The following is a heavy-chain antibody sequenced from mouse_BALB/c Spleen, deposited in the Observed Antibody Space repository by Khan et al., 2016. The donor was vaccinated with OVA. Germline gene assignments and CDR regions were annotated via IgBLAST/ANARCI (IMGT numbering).Heavy chain of an antibody. CDR3: ARGSSRAMDY. CDR1: GYTFTNYG. CDR2: IYTYTGEP. J-gene: IGHJ4*01. D-gene: IGHD1-1*01. V-gene: IGHV9-3-1*01. Sequence: QVQLKQSGPELKKPGETVKISCKASGYTFTNYGMNWVKQAPGKGLKWMGWIYTYTGEPTYADDFKGRFAFSLESSASTAFLQINNLTNDDTATYFCARGSSRAMDYWGQRTSVTVSS.